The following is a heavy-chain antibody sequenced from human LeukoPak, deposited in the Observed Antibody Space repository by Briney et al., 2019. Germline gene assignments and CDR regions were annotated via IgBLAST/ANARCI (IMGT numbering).Heavy chain of an antibody. Sequence: GESLRLSCAASGFTFDDYAMHWVRQAPGKGLEWVSGISWNSGSIGYADSVKGRFTISRDNAKNSLYLQMNSLRAEDTALYYCAKDTGYSYAWRIDYWGQGTLVTVSS. CDR1: GFTFDDYA. J-gene: IGHJ4*02. CDR3: AKDTGYSYAWRIDY. D-gene: IGHD5-18*01. V-gene: IGHV3-9*01. CDR2: ISWNSGSI.